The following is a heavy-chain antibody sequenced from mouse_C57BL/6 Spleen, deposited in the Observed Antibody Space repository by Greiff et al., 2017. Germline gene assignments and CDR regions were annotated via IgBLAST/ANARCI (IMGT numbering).Heavy chain of an antibody. CDR1: GYTFTDYY. Sequence: VQLQQSGPELVKPGASVKISCKASGYTFTDYYMNWVKQSHGKSLEWIGDINPNNGGTSYNQKFKGKATLTVDKSSSTAYMELRSLTSEDSAVYYCAISPFFAYWGQGTLVTVSA. J-gene: IGHJ3*01. CDR2: INPNNGGT. V-gene: IGHV1-26*01. CDR3: AISPFFAY.